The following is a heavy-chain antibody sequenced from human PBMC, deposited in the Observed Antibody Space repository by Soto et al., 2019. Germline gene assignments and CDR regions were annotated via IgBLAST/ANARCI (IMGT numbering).Heavy chain of an antibody. CDR2: ISWDGGST. J-gene: IGHJ4*02. CDR3: AKATYSSSRSLDY. Sequence: EVQLVESGGVVVQPGGSLRLSCAASGFTFDDYTMHWVRQAPGEGLEWVSLISWDGGSTYYADSVKGRFTISRDNSKNSLYLQMNSLRTEDTALYYCAKATYSSSRSLDYWGQGTLVTVSS. V-gene: IGHV3-43*01. CDR1: GFTFDDYT. D-gene: IGHD6-6*01.